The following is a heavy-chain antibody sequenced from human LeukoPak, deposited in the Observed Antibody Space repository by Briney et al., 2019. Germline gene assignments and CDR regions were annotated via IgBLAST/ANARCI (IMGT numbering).Heavy chain of an antibody. CDR2: ITNNGVHT. D-gene: IGHD6-19*01. CDR1: GFTFSSYT. CDR3: ASSYSSGWPSRAFDI. J-gene: IGHJ3*02. Sequence: GGSLRLSCEASGFTFSSYTMSWVRQAPGKGLEWVSSITNNGVHTYYADSMKGRFTISRDNSKNTLYLQMNSLRAEDTAVYYCASSYSSGWPSRAFDIWGQGTMVTVSS. V-gene: IGHV3-21*04.